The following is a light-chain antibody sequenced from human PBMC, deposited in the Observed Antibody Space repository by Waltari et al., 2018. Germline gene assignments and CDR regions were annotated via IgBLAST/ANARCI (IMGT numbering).Light chain of an antibody. CDR2: DVS. J-gene: IGLJ1*01. CDR1: SSDVGGYAY. Sequence: QSALTQPASVSGSPGQSITISCTGTSSDVGGYAYVSWYQQHPGKAPNLMLYDVSNRPLEVSHRFSGSKSGNTASLTISGLQADDEAEYYCGSYTSSTTLAFGTGTKVTVL. CDR3: GSYTSSTTLA. V-gene: IGLV2-14*03.